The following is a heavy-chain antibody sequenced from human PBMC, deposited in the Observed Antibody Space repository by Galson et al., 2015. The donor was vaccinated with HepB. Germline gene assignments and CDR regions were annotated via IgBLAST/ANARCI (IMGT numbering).Heavy chain of an antibody. V-gene: IGHV1-18*01. CDR2: ISSYNGNT. CDR1: GYTFTNYG. J-gene: IGHJ4*02. Sequence: SVKVSCKASGYTFTNYGISWVRQAPGQGLEWMGWISSYNGNTTFAQKFQGRVTMSTDTSTSTAYMEVRSLRSDDTAVYYCARDLYDFGDYWGQGTLVTVSS. D-gene: IGHD3-3*01. CDR3: ARDLYDFGDY.